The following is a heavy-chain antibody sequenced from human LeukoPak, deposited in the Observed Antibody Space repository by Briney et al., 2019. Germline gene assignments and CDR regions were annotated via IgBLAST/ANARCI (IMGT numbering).Heavy chain of an antibody. CDR1: VYTFTTYG. CDR3: SSDQSSSSGYGY. CDR2: ISAYNGNT. J-gene: IGHJ4*02. D-gene: IGHD3-22*01. Sequence: ASVKVSCTASVYTFTTYGISWVRQAPGQGREWMGWISAYNGNTNYAKKLQARVTITTETTPTTAYIPLRSPRSAAPTRFYFSSDQSSSSGYGYWGQGTLVSVSS. V-gene: IGHV1-18*01.